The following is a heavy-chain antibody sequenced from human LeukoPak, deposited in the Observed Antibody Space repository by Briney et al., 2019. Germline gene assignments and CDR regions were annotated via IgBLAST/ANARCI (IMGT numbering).Heavy chain of an antibody. CDR3: ARATSGNGMDV. D-gene: IGHD1-26*01. V-gene: IGHV3-48*03. Sequence: GGSLRLSCAASGFTISTYDINWVSQAPGRGLEWVSYISSSGSTIYYADSVKGRFTISRDNAKNLLYLQMNSLRAEDTAVYYCARATSGNGMDVWGKGTTVTVSS. J-gene: IGHJ6*04. CDR2: ISSSGSTI. CDR1: GFTISTYD.